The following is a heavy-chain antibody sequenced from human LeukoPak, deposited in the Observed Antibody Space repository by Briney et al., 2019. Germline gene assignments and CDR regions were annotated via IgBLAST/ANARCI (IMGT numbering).Heavy chain of an antibody. V-gene: IGHV3-11*01. D-gene: IGHD6-19*01. Sequence: PGGSLRLSCAASGFTFSDYYMTWIRQAPGKGLEWVSYISSSGGTTHYADSVKGRFTISRDNAKNSLYVQMNNLRAEDTAVYYCARVPRSGGSIDYWGQGTLVTVSS. CDR2: ISSSGGTT. J-gene: IGHJ4*02. CDR3: ARVPRSGGSIDY. CDR1: GFTFSDYY.